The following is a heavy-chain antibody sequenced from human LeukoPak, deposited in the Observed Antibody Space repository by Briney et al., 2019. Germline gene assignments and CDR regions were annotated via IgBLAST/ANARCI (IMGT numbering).Heavy chain of an antibody. J-gene: IGHJ4*02. CDR2: IKQDGSEK. CDR3: ARVISSGPYFSD. V-gene: IGHV3-7*01. D-gene: IGHD3-10*01. CDR1: GFTFDDYA. Sequence: GGSLRLSCAASGFTFDDYAMHWVRQAPGKGLEWVANIKQDGSEKYYVDSVKGRFTISRDNAKNSLYLQMNSLRAEDTAVYYCARVISSGPYFSDWGQGTLVTVSS.